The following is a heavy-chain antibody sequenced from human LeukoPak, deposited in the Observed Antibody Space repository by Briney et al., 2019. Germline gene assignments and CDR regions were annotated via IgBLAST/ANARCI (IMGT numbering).Heavy chain of an antibody. J-gene: IGHJ4*02. CDR3: ARLYCGADCSIDY. D-gene: IGHD2-21*02. V-gene: IGHV4-39*07. CDR1: GGSISSNSYY. Sequence: PSETLSLTCTVSGGSISSNSYYWGWIRQPPGKGLEWIGSIYYSGSTYYNPSLKSRVTISVDMSKNQFSLKLSSVTAADTAVYYCARLYCGADCSIDYWGQGTLVTVFS. CDR2: IYYSGST.